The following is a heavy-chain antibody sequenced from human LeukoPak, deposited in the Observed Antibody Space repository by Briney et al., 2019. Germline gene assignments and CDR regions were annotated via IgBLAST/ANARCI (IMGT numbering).Heavy chain of an antibody. V-gene: IGHV1-3*01. CDR2: INAGNGNT. Sequence: ASVKVSCKASGYTFTSYAVHWVRQAPGQRLEWMGWINAGNGNTKYSQKFQGRVTITRDTSASTAYMELSSLRSEDTAVYYCARGLRLGELSPFYWGQGTLVTVSS. CDR3: ARGLRLGELSPFY. J-gene: IGHJ4*02. D-gene: IGHD3-16*02. CDR1: GYTFTSYA.